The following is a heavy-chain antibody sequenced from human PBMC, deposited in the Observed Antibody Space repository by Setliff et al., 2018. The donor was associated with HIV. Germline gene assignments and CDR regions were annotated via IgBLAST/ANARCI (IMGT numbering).Heavy chain of an antibody. V-gene: IGHV4-31*03. CDR3: AREPDKIAAADS. J-gene: IGHJ4*02. CDR2: IYYSGST. Sequence: SETLSLTCTVSGDSIGFSGYFWSWIRQHPGKGLEWIGYIYYSGSTFYNPSLKSRAAISIDTSKNQFFLRLKSVTVADTAVYYCAREPDKIAAADSWGQGTLVTVSS. D-gene: IGHD6-13*01. CDR1: GDSIGFSGYF.